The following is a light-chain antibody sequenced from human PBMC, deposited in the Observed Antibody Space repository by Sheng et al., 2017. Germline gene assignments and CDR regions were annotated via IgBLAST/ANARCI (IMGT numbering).Light chain of an antibody. V-gene: IGKV3-20*01. CDR1: QSVSSSY. J-gene: IGKJ1*01. Sequence: EIVLTQSPGTLSLSPGERATLSCRASQSVSSSYLAWYQQKPGQAPRLLIYGASSRATGIPDRFSGSGSGTDFTLTISRLEPEDFAVYYCQQYGRSATFSFGQGTKVEIK. CDR2: GAS. CDR3: QQYGRSATFS.